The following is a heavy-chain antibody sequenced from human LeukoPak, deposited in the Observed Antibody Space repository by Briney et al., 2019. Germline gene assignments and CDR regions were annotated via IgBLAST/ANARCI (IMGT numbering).Heavy chain of an antibody. V-gene: IGHV1-69*05. Sequence: GSSVKVSCKASGGTFSSYAISWVRQAPGQGLEWMGRIIPIFGTANYAQKFQGRVTITTDESTSTAYMELSSLRSEDTAVYYCARDREGGYSYYYYMDVWGKGTTVTVSS. J-gene: IGHJ6*03. CDR3: ARDREGGYSYYYYMDV. CDR2: IIPIFGTA. CDR1: GGTFSSYA. D-gene: IGHD5-18*01.